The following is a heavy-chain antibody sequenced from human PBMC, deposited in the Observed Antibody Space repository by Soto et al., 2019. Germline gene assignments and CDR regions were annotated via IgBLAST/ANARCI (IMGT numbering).Heavy chain of an antibody. CDR3: ARGSDVLARGATFFDY. V-gene: IGHV6-1*01. Sequence: SQTLSLTCAISGDSVSSNSAAWNWVRQSPSRGLEWLGRTYYRSKWNNDYAVSVKRRITINPDTSKNQFSLRLTSVTVEDTAVYYCARGSDVLARGATFFDYWGQGSLVTVSS. D-gene: IGHD3-10*01. CDR2: TYYRSKWNN. J-gene: IGHJ4*02. CDR1: GDSVSSNSAA.